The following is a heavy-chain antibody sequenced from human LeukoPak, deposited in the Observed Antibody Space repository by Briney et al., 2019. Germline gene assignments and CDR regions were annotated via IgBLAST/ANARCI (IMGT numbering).Heavy chain of an antibody. CDR3: ARGHYYGSGLSDY. Sequence: SQTLSLTCTVSGGSISSGDYYWSWIRQPPGKGLEWIGYIYYSGSTYYNPSLKSRVTISVDTSKNQFSLKLSSVTAADTAVYYCARGHYYGSGLSDYWGQGTLVTVSS. CDR2: IYYSGST. J-gene: IGHJ4*02. CDR1: GGSISSGDYY. D-gene: IGHD3-10*01. V-gene: IGHV4-30-4*01.